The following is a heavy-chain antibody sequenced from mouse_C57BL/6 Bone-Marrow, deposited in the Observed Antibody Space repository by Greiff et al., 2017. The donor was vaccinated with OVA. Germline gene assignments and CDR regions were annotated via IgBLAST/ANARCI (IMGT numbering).Heavy chain of an antibody. V-gene: IGHV1-81*01. D-gene: IGHD1-1*01. CDR2: IYPRSGNT. J-gene: IGHJ2*01. CDR3: AKDSSVDY. Sequence: QVQLQQSGAELARPGASVKLSCKASGYTFTSYGISWVKQRPGQGLEWIGEIYPRSGNTYYNEKFKGKATLTADTSYSTAYMQHSSLTAEDAAVYCCAKDSSVDYWGQGTTLTVSS. CDR1: GYTFTSYG.